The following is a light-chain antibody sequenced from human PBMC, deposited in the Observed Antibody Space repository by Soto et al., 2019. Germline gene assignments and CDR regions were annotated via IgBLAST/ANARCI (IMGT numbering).Light chain of an antibody. Sequence: EIVLTQSPGTLTFFPGERATLSCRASRSVTNNYLAWHQQKPGQTPRLLIYGASSRATGIPDRFSASGSGTDFTLTISRLEPEDFAVYYSQQHGSSPITLGQGTRLEIK. J-gene: IGKJ5*01. CDR2: GAS. CDR1: RSVTNNY. CDR3: QQHGSSPIT. V-gene: IGKV3-20*01.